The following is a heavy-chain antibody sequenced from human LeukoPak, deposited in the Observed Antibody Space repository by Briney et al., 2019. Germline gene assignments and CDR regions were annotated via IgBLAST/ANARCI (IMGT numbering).Heavy chain of an antibody. D-gene: IGHD1-26*01. V-gene: IGHV3-23*01. J-gene: IGHJ4*02. Sequence: GGSLRLSCAAAIFTVSSNYVSWVRQAAGKGLEWVSGISGSGGRTYYADSVKGRFTISRDNSKNTLYLQMNSLRAEDTAVYYCAKDIVGATSDSNLDYWGQGTLVTVSS. CDR1: IFTVSSNY. CDR3: AKDIVGATSDSNLDY. CDR2: ISGSGGRT.